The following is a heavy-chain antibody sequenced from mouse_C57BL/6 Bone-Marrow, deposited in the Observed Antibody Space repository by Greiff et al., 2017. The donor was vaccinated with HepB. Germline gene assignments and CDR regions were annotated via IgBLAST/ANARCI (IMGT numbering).Heavy chain of an antibody. CDR2: ISNGGGST. CDR3: ACITTVVATRAMDY. J-gene: IGHJ4*01. Sequence: EVHLVESGGGLVQPGGSLKLSCAASGFTFSDYYMYWVRQTPEKRLEWVAYISNGGGSTYYPDTVKGRFTISRDNAKNTLYLQMSRLKSEDTAMYYCACITTVVATRAMDYWGQGTSVTVSS. CDR1: GFTFSDYY. V-gene: IGHV5-12*01. D-gene: IGHD1-1*01.